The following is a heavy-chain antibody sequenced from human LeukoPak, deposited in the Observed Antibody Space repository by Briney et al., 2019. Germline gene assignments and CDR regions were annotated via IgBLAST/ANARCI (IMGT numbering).Heavy chain of an antibody. D-gene: IGHD2-15*01. Sequence: GGSLRLSCSASGLTLSSCWMTWVRQAPGKGLEWVANIKQDGSIRHYLDSVEGRFTISRDNAKNSLYLQMNSLRAEDTAVYYCAGDRSYCSGGRCYDLFDYWGQGALVTVSS. J-gene: IGHJ4*02. CDR1: GLTLSSCW. CDR3: AGDRSYCSGGRCYDLFDY. V-gene: IGHV3-7*04. CDR2: IKQDGSIR.